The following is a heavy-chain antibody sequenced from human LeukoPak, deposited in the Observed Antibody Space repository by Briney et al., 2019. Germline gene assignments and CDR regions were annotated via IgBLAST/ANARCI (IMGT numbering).Heavy chain of an antibody. CDR1: GYSISSGYY. CDR2: IYHSGST. V-gene: IGHV4-38-2*02. J-gene: IGHJ4*02. D-gene: IGHD6-19*01. Sequence: SETLSLTCTVSGYSISSGYYWGWIRPPPGKGLEWIGSIYHSGSTYYNPSLKSRVTISVDTSKNQFSLKLSSVTAADTAVYYCARQSGYSSGWSPNLVYWGQGTLVTVSS. CDR3: ARQSGYSSGWSPNLVY.